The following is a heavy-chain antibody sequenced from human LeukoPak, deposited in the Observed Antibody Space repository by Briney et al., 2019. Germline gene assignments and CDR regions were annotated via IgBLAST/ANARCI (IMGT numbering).Heavy chain of an antibody. D-gene: IGHD3-10*01. CDR2: ISWNSGSI. V-gene: IGHV3-9*01. Sequence: GGSLRLSCAASGFTFDDYAMHWVRQAPGKGLEWVSGISWNSGSIGYADSVKGRFTISRDNAKNSLYLQMNSLRAEDTALYYCAKDMGSMVRGVIVDYWGQGTLVTVSS. CDR3: AKDMGSMVRGVIVDY. CDR1: GFTFDDYA. J-gene: IGHJ4*02.